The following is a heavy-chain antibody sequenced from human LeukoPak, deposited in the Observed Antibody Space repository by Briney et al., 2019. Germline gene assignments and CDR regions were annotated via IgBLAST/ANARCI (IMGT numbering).Heavy chain of an antibody. CDR2: IYYIGST. CDR3: ARVSATTRQFDP. V-gene: IGHV4-59*01. J-gene: IGHJ5*02. CDR1: GGSISSYY. D-gene: IGHD1/OR15-1a*01. Sequence: SETLSLTCTVSGGSISSYYWSWIRQPPGKGLEWIGYIYYIGSTNCNPSLKSRVTISVDTSNNQFSLKLSSVTAADTAVYYCARVSATTRQFDPWGQGTLVTVSS.